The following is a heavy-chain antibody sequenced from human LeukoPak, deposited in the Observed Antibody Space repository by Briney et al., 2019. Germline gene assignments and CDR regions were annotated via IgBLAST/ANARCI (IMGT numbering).Heavy chain of an antibody. J-gene: IGHJ4*02. D-gene: IGHD3-3*01. CDR1: GGSISSSSNY. Sequence: SETLSLTCTVSGGSISSSSNYWGWIRQPPGKGLEWIGSIYYSGSTHHNPSLKSRVTILVDTSKNQFSLKLSSVTAADTAVYYCARRRGDFWSDYYAFDYWGQGTLVTISS. CDR3: ARRRGDFWSDYYAFDY. V-gene: IGHV4-39*01. CDR2: IYYSGST.